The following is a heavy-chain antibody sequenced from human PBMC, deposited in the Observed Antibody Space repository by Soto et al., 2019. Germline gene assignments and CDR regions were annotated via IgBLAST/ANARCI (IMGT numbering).Heavy chain of an antibody. CDR3: SREDMGKDFQH. V-gene: IGHV1-69*08. D-gene: IGHD2-15*01. J-gene: IGHJ1*01. CDR2: IIPILGIA. Sequence: QVQLVQSGAEVKKPGSSVKVSCKASGGPFRRYTIIWVRTAPGQGLEWMGRIIPILGIANYAQKVQGRVTITADKSTGTAYMELSSLRSEDTAVYYRSREDMGKDFQHWGQGSLVTVSS. CDR1: GGPFRRYT.